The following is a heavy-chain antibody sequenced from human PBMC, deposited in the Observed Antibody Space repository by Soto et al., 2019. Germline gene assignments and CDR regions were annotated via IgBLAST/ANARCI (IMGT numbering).Heavy chain of an antibody. Sequence: EVQLVETGGGLIQPGGSLRLSCAASGFTVSSNYMSWVRQAPGKGLEWVSVIYSGGSTYYADSVKGRFTISRDNSKNKLYLQMNSLRAEDTAVYYCARGAADIVVVPAAIRVYYGMDVWGQGTTVTVSS. CDR1: GFTVSSNY. CDR2: IYSGGST. CDR3: ARGAADIVVVPAAIRVYYGMDV. J-gene: IGHJ6*02. D-gene: IGHD2-2*02. V-gene: IGHV3-53*02.